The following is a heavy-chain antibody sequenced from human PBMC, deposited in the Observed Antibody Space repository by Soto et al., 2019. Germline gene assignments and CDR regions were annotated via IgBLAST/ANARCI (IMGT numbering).Heavy chain of an antibody. J-gene: IGHJ6*02. V-gene: IGHV4-61*01. CDR2: IYYSGST. Sequence: QVQLQESGPGLVKPSETLSLTCTVSGGSVSSGSYYWSWIRQPPGKGLEWIGYIYYSGSTNYNPSLKSRVTISVDTSKTQFSLKPSSVTAADTAVYYCARGIEGWYQGRYYYGMDVWGQGTTVTVSS. CDR1: GGSVSSGSYY. D-gene: IGHD6-19*01. CDR3: ARGIEGWYQGRYYYGMDV.